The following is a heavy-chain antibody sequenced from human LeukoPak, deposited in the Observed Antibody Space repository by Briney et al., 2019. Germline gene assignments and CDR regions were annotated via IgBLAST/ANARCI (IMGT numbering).Heavy chain of an antibody. V-gene: IGHV3-9*01. J-gene: IGHJ4*02. Sequence: PGGSLRLSCAASGFTFDDYAMHWVRQAPGKGLEWVSGISWNSGSIGYADSVKGRFTISRDNAKNSLYLQMNSLRAEDTALYYCAKAGTYSSGWYLDYWGQGTLVTVSS. D-gene: IGHD6-19*01. CDR1: GFTFDDYA. CDR2: ISWNSGSI. CDR3: AKAGTYSSGWYLDY.